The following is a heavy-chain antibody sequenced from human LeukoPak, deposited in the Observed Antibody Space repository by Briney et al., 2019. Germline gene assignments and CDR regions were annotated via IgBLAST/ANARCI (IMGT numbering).Heavy chain of an antibody. CDR3: ARVDYYGSGSYFVWWFDP. Sequence: SETLSLTCTASGGSISSYYWSWIRQPAGKGLEWIGRIYTSGSTNYNPSLKSRVTMSVDTSKNQFSLKLSSVTAADTAVYYCARVDYYGSGSYFVWWFDPWGQGTLVTVSS. V-gene: IGHV4-4*07. CDR2: IYTSGST. D-gene: IGHD3-10*01. J-gene: IGHJ5*02. CDR1: GGSISSYY.